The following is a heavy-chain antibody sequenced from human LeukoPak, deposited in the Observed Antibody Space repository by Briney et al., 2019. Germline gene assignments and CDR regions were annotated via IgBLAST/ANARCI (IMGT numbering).Heavy chain of an antibody. CDR1: GSIFTSYW. D-gene: IGHD2-2*01. V-gene: IGHV5-51*01. CDR3: ARHLEGYCSSTSCYGGCWFDH. J-gene: IGHJ5*02. Sequence: GESLKISCKGSGSIFTSYWIGWVRPLPGKGLEWMGIIYPGDSDTRYSPSFQGQVTISADKSISTAYLQWSSLKASDTAMYYCARHLEGYCSSTSCYGGCWFDHWGQGTLVTVSS. CDR2: IYPGDSDT.